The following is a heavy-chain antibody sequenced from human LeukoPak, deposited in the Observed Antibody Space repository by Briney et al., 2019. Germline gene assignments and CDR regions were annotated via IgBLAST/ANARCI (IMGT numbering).Heavy chain of an antibody. CDR1: GFTFSSSA. CDR2: ITPSGANT. J-gene: IGHJ4*02. CDR3: ARNGLAANGYFDY. D-gene: IGHD2-8*01. Sequence: GGSLRLSCTASGFTFSSSAMSWVRQAPGQGLDWISTITPSGANTYHADSVKGRFTISRDNSKNTLYLQMNSLRAEDTAVYYCARNGLAANGYFDYWGQGTLVTVSS. V-gene: IGHV3-23*01.